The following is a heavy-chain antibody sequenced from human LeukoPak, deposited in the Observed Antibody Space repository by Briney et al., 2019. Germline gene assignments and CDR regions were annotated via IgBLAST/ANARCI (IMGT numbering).Heavy chain of an antibody. D-gene: IGHD3-16*01. V-gene: IGHV1-69*13. CDR3: ARVREGVARYGMDV. CDR1: GGTFSSYA. Sequence: SVNVSCKASGGTFSSYAISWVRQAPGQGLEWMGGIIPIFGTANCAQKFQGRVTITADESTSTAYMELSSLRSEDTAVYYCARVREGVARYGMDVWGQGTTVTVSS. CDR2: IIPIFGTA. J-gene: IGHJ6*02.